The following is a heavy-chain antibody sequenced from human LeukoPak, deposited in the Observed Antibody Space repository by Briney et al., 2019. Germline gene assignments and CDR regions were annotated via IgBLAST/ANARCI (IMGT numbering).Heavy chain of an antibody. D-gene: IGHD3-3*01. CDR2: ISGSGGST. J-gene: IGHJ4*02. CDR1: GFTFSSYA. CDR3: VYYDFWSGPL. V-gene: IGHV3-23*01. Sequence: PGGSLRLSCAASGFTFSSYAMSWVRQAPGKGLEWVSAISGSGGSTYYADSMKGRFTISRDNSKNTLYLQMNSLRAEDTAVYYCVYYDFWSGPLWGQGTLVTVSS.